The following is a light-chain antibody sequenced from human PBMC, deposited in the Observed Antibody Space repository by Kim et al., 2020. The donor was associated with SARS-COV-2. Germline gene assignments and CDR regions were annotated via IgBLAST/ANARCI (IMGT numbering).Light chain of an antibody. CDR2: DAS. CDR1: QSISSK. CDR3: QQYDDWPPWT. V-gene: IGKV3-15*01. J-gene: IGKJ1*01. Sequence: SPGETATLSCRASQSISSKVAWYKQKPGQAPRLLIYDASTRATGIPARFSGSGSGTDFTLTISSLQSDDLAVYHCQQYDDWPPWTFGQGTKVDIK.